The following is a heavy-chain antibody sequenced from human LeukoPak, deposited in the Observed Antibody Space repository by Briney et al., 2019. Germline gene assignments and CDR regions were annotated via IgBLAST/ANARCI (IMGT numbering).Heavy chain of an antibody. CDR1: GYNFDGYY. Sequence: ASVKVSCTASGYNFDGYYIYWGRHAPGQGLEWMAWINPNTDDTHFAQKLQDTVTLSRDNSISTAYLELRSLRYDDTAVYYCARGEGIVGSTGLSYWGQGTLVSVSS. V-gene: IGHV1-2*02. J-gene: IGHJ4*02. CDR3: ARGEGIVGSTGLSY. CDR2: INPNTDDT. D-gene: IGHD1-26*01.